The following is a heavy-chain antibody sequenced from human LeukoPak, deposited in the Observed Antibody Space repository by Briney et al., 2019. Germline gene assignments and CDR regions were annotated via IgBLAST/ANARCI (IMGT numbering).Heavy chain of an antibody. J-gene: IGHJ6*03. CDR1: GGSISSHY. CDR3: ARGVTGTTHGGYYYYYMDV. V-gene: IGHV4-59*11. D-gene: IGHD1-7*01. Sequence: SETLSLTCTVSGGSISSHYWSWIRQPPGKRLEWIGYIYYSGSTNYNPSLKSRVTISVDASKNQFSLKLSSVTAADTAVYYCARGVTGTTHGGYYYYYMDVWGKGTTVTVSS. CDR2: IYYSGST.